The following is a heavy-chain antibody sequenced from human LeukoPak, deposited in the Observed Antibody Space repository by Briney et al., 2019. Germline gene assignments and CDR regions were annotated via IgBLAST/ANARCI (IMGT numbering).Heavy chain of an antibody. CDR3: ARVPVSGYSSSWYGFGFNWFDP. CDR2: ISAYNGNT. Sequence: ASVKVSCKASGYTFTSYGISWVRQAPGQGLEWMGWISAYNGNTNYAQKLQGRVTMTTDTSTSTAYMELRSLRSDDTAVYYCARVPVSGYSSSWYGFGFNWFDPWAREPWLPSPQ. CDR1: GYTFTSYG. V-gene: IGHV1-18*01. D-gene: IGHD6-13*01. J-gene: IGHJ5*02.